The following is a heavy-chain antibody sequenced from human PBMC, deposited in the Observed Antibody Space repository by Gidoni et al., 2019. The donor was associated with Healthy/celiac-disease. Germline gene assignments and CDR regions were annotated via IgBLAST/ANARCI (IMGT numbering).Heavy chain of an antibody. Sequence: QVQLQESGPGLVKPSETLSLTCTVSGGSISSYYWSWIRQPPGKGLEWIGYIYYSGSTNYNPSLKSRVTISVDTSKNQFSLKLSSVTAADTAVYYCARVGSSWYGTNYYYYGMDVWGQGTTVTVSS. CDR2: IYYSGST. D-gene: IGHD6-13*01. CDR3: ARVGSSWYGTNYYYYGMDV. J-gene: IGHJ6*02. CDR1: GGSISSYY. V-gene: IGHV4-59*01.